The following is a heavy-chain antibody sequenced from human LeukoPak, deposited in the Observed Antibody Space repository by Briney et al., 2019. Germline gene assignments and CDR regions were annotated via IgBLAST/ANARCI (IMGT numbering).Heavy chain of an antibody. D-gene: IGHD1-7*01. V-gene: IGHV4-61*05. CDR3: ARDATGTGPADY. Sequence: SETLSLTCIVSGDSISSSSYYWGWIRQPPGKGLEWIGYIYYSGSTNYNPSLKSRVTISVDTSKNQFSLKLSSVTAADTAVYYCARDATGTGPADYWGQGTLVTVSS. CDR2: IYYSGST. CDR1: GDSISSSSYY. J-gene: IGHJ4*02.